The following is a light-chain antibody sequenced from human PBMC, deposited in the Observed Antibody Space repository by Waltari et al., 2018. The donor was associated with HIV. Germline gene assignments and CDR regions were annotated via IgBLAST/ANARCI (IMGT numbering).Light chain of an antibody. J-gene: IGLJ1*01. CDR3: VGWDSSLSAYV. CDR2: KNF. CDR1: SSNIENDN. Sequence: QSFLTQPPSASGTPGQTVTISCSGSSSNIENDNVYWYQQLPGMTPKLLIYKNFRRPSGVPDRFAASTSGTSASLTISGLRSADEADYYCVGWDSSLSAYVFGAGTKVAVL. V-gene: IGLV1-47*01.